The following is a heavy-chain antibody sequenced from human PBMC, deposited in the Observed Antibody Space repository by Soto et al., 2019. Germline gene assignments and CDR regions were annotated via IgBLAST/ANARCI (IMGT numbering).Heavy chain of an antibody. CDR1: GFTFSRYG. CDR3: AKDSSGYYHFDY. CDR2: ISYDGSNK. D-gene: IGHD3-22*01. V-gene: IGHV3-30*18. Sequence: VQLLESGGGFVQPGGSLRLSCAASGFTFSRYGMHWVRQAPGKGLEWVAVISYDGSNKYYADSVKGRFTISRDNSKNTLYLQMNSLRAEDTAVYYCAKDSSGYYHFDYWGQGTLVTVSS. J-gene: IGHJ4*02.